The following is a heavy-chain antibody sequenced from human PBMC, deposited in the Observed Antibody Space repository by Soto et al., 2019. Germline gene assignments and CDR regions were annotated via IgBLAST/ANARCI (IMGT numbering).Heavy chain of an antibody. J-gene: IGHJ6*02. Sequence: ASVKFSCKASGYTFTSYGISWVRQAPGQGLEWMGWISAYNGNTNYAQKLQGRVTMTTDTSTSTAYMELRSLRSDDTAVYYCARDPNTAMPYYYYYGMDVWGQGTTVTVSS. CDR3: ARDPNTAMPYYYYYGMDV. V-gene: IGHV1-18*04. CDR1: GYTFTSYG. D-gene: IGHD5-18*01. CDR2: ISAYNGNT.